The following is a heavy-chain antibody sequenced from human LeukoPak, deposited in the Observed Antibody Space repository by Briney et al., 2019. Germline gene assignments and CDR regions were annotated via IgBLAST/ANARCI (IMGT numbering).Heavy chain of an antibody. Sequence: AGSLRLSCAASGVTFSIYTMSWVRQAPGKGLEYVSTITSNCGSTYYANSVNDRCTISRDDSKNTVYLQMASLRAEDMAVYYCVRDRGGSGWYYFDLWGQGTLVTVSS. J-gene: IGHJ4*02. D-gene: IGHD6-19*01. CDR1: GVTFSIYT. V-gene: IGHV3-64*01. CDR3: VRDRGGSGWYYFDL. CDR2: ITSNCGST.